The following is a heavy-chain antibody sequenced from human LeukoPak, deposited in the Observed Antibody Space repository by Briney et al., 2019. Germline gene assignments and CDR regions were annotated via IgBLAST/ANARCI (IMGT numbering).Heavy chain of an antibody. Sequence: GSLKPTCAGSGFTFSDFFMVWVRPAPGRGPEWVAGVNFGGHMTDYAASARGRFTISRDNSKNTVYLQLNSLRTEDTAVYSCAKKASRVPGDYVFDVWGQGTMVTVSS. V-gene: IGHV3-23*01. CDR3: AKKASRVPGDYVFDV. CDR1: GFTFSDFF. J-gene: IGHJ3*01. D-gene: IGHD3-16*01. CDR2: VNFGGHMT.